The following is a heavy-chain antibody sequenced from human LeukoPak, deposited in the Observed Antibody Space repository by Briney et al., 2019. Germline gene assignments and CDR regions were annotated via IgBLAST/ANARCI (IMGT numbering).Heavy chain of an antibody. V-gene: IGHV3-23*01. J-gene: IGHJ4*02. Sequence: GWSLRLSCAASGFIFSSYGMSWVGQAPGKGLERVSAISGSRGSTYYADSVKSRFTHTRDNTMNSLFLQMNSLRAEDTAVYYCPRDSPPDYWGQGTLVTVSS. CDR3: PRDSPPDY. CDR2: ISGSRGST. CDR1: GFIFSSYG.